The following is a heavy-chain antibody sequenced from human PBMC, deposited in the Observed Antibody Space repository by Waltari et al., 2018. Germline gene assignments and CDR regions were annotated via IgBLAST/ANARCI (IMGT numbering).Heavy chain of an antibody. J-gene: IGHJ2*01. Sequence: QLQLQESAPGLVTSSETLSLTCPASGGSISTRNSYWAWNRQPPGQGLEWIGGVYYGGSKYDNPSLKSRVTTSIDTAKNQYFLKLSSVTAADTAVYYCARRFCTEDVCPGRNWYFDIWGRGTLVKVSS. CDR1: GGSISTRNSY. V-gene: IGHV4-39*01. CDR2: VYYGGSK. CDR3: ARRFCTEDVCPGRNWYFDI. D-gene: IGHD2-8*01.